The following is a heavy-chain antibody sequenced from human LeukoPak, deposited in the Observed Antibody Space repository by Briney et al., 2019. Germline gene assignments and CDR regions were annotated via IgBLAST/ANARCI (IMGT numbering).Heavy chain of an antibody. CDR3: AKDSSIAARLGYYFDY. Sequence: QPGRSPRLSRAASGFTFSSYGMHWVRQAPGKGLEWVAFIRYDGSNKYYADSVKGRFTISRDNSKNTLYLQMNSLRAEDTAVYYCAKDSSIAARLGYYFDYWGQGTLVTVSS. CDR2: IRYDGSNK. CDR1: GFTFSSYG. J-gene: IGHJ4*02. V-gene: IGHV3-30*02. D-gene: IGHD6-6*01.